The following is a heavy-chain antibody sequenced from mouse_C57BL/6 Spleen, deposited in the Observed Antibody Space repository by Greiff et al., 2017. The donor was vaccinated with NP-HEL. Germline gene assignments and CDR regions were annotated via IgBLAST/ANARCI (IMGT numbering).Heavy chain of an antibody. CDR1: GFTFSDYY. Sequence: EVQLMESGGGLVQPGGSLKLSCAASGFTFSDYYMYWVRQTPEKRLEWVAYIRNGGGSTYYPDTLKGRFTISRDNAKKTLYLQMSRLKSEDTAMYYCARHGDWDGYYAMDDWGKGTSVTVSS. CDR2: IRNGGGST. D-gene: IGHD4-1*01. V-gene: IGHV5-12*01. CDR3: ARHGDWDGYYAMDD. J-gene: IGHJ4*01.